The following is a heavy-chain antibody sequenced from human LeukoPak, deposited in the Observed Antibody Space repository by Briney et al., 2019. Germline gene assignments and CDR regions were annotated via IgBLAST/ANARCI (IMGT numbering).Heavy chain of an antibody. CDR2: ISYDGSNK. CDR1: GFTFRSYA. Sequence: GGSLRLSCAASGFTFRSYAMHGVRQAPGKGLEGVAAISYDGSNKYSADSVKGRFTISRDDSKNTLHLQMNSLRAEDTAVYYCAKSGLNRFDYWGQGNLVTVSS. V-gene: IGHV3-30*04. D-gene: IGHD2-15*01. J-gene: IGHJ4*02. CDR3: AKSGLNRFDY.